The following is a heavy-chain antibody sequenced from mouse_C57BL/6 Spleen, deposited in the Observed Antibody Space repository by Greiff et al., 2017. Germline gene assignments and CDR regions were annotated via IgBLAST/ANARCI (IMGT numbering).Heavy chain of an antibody. Sequence: QVQLQQPGAELVKPGASVKLSCKASGYTFTSYWMHWVKQRPGQGLEWIGMIHPNSGSTNYNEKFKSKATLTVDKSSSTAYMQLSSLTSEDSAVYYCARYGDGYNAMDYWGQGTSVTVSS. D-gene: IGHD1-2*01. CDR3: ARYGDGYNAMDY. J-gene: IGHJ4*01. V-gene: IGHV1-64*01. CDR2: IHPNSGST. CDR1: GYTFTSYW.